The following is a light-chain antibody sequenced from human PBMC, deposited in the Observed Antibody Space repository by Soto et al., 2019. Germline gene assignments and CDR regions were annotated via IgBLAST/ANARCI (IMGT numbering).Light chain of an antibody. CDR1: NSNIGSNT. V-gene: IGLV1-44*01. J-gene: IGLJ3*02. Sequence: QSVLTQPPSASGTPGQRVTISCSGSNSNIGSNTINWYQQLPGAAPKLLIYSNNQRPSGVPDRLSGSKSGTSASLAISGLQSEDEADYYCASWDVNLNCPVFGGGTKLTVL. CDR2: SNN. CDR3: ASWDVNLNCPV.